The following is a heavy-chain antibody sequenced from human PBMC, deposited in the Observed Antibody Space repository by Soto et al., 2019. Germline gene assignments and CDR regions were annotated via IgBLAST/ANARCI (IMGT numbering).Heavy chain of an antibody. Sequence: QVQLVESGGGVVQPGRSLRLSCAASGFTFSSYGMHWVRQAPGKGLEWVAVISYDGSNKYYADSVKGRFTISRDNSKNTLYLQMNSLSAEDTAVYYCAKVAMAGTDYYYMDVWGKGTTVTVSS. J-gene: IGHJ6*03. CDR2: ISYDGSNK. V-gene: IGHV3-30*18. CDR3: AKVAMAGTDYYYMDV. D-gene: IGHD6-19*01. CDR1: GFTFSSYG.